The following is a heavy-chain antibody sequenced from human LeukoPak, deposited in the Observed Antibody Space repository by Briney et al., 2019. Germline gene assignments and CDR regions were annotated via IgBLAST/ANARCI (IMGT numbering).Heavy chain of an antibody. D-gene: IGHD1-14*01. Sequence: SQTLSLTCAISGVSVSSTKSAWNWIRQSPSRGLEWLGRTYYRSKWYNDYARSVKSRITINPDTSKNQFSLHLGSVTPEDTAVYFCARVNSWTEEPDTGFDYWGQGTLVTVSS. CDR2: TYYRSKWYN. CDR3: ARVNSWTEEPDTGFDY. J-gene: IGHJ4*02. CDR1: GVSVSSTKSA. V-gene: IGHV6-1*01.